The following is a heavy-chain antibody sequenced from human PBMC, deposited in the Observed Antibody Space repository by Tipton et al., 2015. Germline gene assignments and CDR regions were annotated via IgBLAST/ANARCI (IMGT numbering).Heavy chain of an antibody. J-gene: IGHJ4*02. CDR1: GGSFSDYY. CDR3: ARHGISSYHTSAYPSDY. V-gene: IGHV4-34*01. Sequence: TLSLTCAVYGGSFSDYYWSWIRQPPGKGLEWIGEINHSGSTNYNPSLKSRVTISVDTSKSQFSLKLPSVTAADTAVYYCARHGISSYHTSAYPSDYWGPGILVTVSS. D-gene: IGHD3-22*01. CDR2: INHSGST.